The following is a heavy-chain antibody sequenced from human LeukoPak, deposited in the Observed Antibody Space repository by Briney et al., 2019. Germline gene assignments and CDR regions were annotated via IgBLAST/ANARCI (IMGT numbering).Heavy chain of an antibody. CDR3: ARLSGLIKTQNFDY. Sequence: GGSLRLSCAASGFTFSSYAMSWVRQAPGKGLEWVSAISGSGGSTYYADSVKGRFTISRDNSKNTLYLQMNSLRPEDTAVYYCARLSGLIKTQNFDYWGQGTLVTVSS. D-gene: IGHD2-8*01. J-gene: IGHJ4*02. CDR2: ISGSGGST. V-gene: IGHV3-23*01. CDR1: GFTFSSYA.